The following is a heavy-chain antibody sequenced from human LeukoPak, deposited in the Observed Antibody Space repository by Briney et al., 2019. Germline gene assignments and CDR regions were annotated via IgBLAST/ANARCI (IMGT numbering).Heavy chain of an antibody. Sequence: AETLSLTCAAYGVSFSGYYWSWIRQPPGKGLEWVGEISHSGSTNYNTSLKSRVTIAAATSKNQSSLKLSSVTAADTAVYYCARGYHYDSSTVGRSWFDPWGQGTLVTVSS. J-gene: IGHJ5*02. D-gene: IGHD3-22*01. CDR3: ARGYHYDSSTVGRSWFDP. V-gene: IGHV4-34*01. CDR2: ISHSGST. CDR1: GVSFSGYY.